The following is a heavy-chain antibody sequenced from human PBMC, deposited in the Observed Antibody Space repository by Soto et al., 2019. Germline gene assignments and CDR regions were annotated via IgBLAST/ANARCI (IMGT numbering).Heavy chain of an antibody. CDR1: GFTFSSYS. V-gene: IGHV3-48*01. J-gene: IGHJ6*03. D-gene: IGHD3-3*01. CDR2: IRSSRDTI. CDR3: ARVGYYDFWSGTFSHPYYRDV. Sequence: VQLVESGGGLVQPGGSLRLSCAASGFTFSSYSMNWVRQATGKGLEWVSYIRSSRDTIYYSDSVKGRFTISSDNAKNLVSLYLNSLRVEDTAVYYCARVGYYDFWSGTFSHPYYRDVWGKATTVSVSS.